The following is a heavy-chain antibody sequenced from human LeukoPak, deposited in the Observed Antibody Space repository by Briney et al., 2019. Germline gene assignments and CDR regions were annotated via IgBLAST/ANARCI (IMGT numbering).Heavy chain of an antibody. J-gene: IGHJ4*02. Sequence: PGGSLRLSCAASGFTFNSYGMHWVRQAPGKGLEWVAVIWYGGSNKYYADSVKGRFTISRDNSKNTLYLQMNSLRAEDTAVYYCAKDRGMVAALDYWGQGTLVTVSS. V-gene: IGHV3-30*02. CDR3: AKDRGMVAALDY. D-gene: IGHD2-15*01. CDR2: IWYGGSNK. CDR1: GFTFNSYG.